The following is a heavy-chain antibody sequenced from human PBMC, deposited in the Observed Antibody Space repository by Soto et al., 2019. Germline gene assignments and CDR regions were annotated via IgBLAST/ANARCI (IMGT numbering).Heavy chain of an antibody. CDR3: XXXGHGMDV. Sequence: QVQLQESGPGLVKPSETLSLTCTVSGGSXXSGSYQXXWIRQPPGKGLEWIGYIHVSGSTNDNPSLKGRVTMSIDTSKNQFSLKLSSVTXADXAVYXXXXXGHGMDVWGQGTKVTVSS. CDR2: IHVSGST. J-gene: IGHJ6*02. CDR1: GGSXXSGSYQ. V-gene: IGHV4-61*01.